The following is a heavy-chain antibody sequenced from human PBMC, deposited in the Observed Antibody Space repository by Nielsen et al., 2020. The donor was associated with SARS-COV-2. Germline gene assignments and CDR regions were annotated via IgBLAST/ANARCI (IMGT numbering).Heavy chain of an antibody. Sequence: ASVKVSCKASGYTFTSYSVHWVRQAPGQRLEWMGWMHAGNGNTKYSQRFQGRVTFTRDTSATTAYMELSSLRSEDTAVYFCVIVLADLAFDPWGQGTLVTVSS. CDR2: MHAGNGNT. J-gene: IGHJ5*02. CDR3: VIVLADLAFDP. CDR1: GYTFTSYS. V-gene: IGHV1-3*01.